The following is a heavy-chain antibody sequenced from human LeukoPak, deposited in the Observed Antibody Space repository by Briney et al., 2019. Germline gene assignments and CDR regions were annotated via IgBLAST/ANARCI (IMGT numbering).Heavy chain of an antibody. V-gene: IGHV1-46*01. CDR2: INPRGGST. D-gene: IGHD3-3*01. Sequence: ASVKVSCKASGYTFTSYYMHWVRQAPGQGLEWMGIINPRGGSTSYAQKFQGRVTMTRDPSTSTVYMELSSLRSEDTAVYYCARDARFLEWLLPAYYYYGMDVWGQGTTVTVSS. CDR1: GYTFTSYY. CDR3: ARDARFLEWLLPAYYYYGMDV. J-gene: IGHJ6*02.